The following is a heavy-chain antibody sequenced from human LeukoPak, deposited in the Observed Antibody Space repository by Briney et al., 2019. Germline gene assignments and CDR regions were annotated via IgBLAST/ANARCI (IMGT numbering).Heavy chain of an antibody. CDR2: ISWISGSI. V-gene: IGHV3-9*01. D-gene: IGHD3-10*01. CDR1: GFTFDDYA. CDR3: AKDIRLTMVRGVTLVN. Sequence: PGRSLRLSCAASGFTFDDYAMHWVRQAPGKGLEWVSGISWISGSIGYADSVKGRFTISRDNAKNSLYLQMNSLRAEDTALYYCAKDIRLTMVRGVTLVNWGQGTLVTVSS. J-gene: IGHJ4*02.